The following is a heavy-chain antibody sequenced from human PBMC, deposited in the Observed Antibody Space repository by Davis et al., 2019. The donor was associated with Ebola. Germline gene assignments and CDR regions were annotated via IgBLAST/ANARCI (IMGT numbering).Heavy chain of an antibody. CDR3: ARGSLGNLDYYYGMDV. J-gene: IGHJ6*04. D-gene: IGHD7-27*01. CDR1: GGSFSGYY. CDR2: INHSGST. Sequence: PSETLSLTCAVYGGSFSGYYWSWIRQPPGKGLEWIGEINHSGSTNYNPPLKSRVTISVDTSKNQFSLKLSSVTAADTAVYYCARGSLGNLDYYYGMDVWGKGTTVTVSS. V-gene: IGHV4-34*01.